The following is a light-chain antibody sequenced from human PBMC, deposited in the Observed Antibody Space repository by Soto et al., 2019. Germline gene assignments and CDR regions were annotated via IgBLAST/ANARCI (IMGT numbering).Light chain of an antibody. J-gene: IGKJ4*01. CDR1: QNITKY. Sequence: DIQMTQSPSSLSASVGDRVTIICQASQNITKYLNWYHQKPGKAPKLLIYDASNLETGVPSRFSGSGSGTDFSLTISSLQPEDTATYYCQQFDYLPLTFGGGTKVEI. V-gene: IGKV1-33*01. CDR3: QQFDYLPLT. CDR2: DAS.